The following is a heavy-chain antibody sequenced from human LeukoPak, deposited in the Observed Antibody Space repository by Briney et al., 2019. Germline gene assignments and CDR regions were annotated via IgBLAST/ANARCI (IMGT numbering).Heavy chain of an antibody. V-gene: IGHV3-7*01. J-gene: IGHJ3*02. CDR3: GRDFPPHASDI. CDR2: MDGDGTVQ. Sequence: GGSLRLSCVGSGFSFRSYWLSWVRQAPGKGLEWVASMDGDGTVQYYVDSVKGRFTISRDNAKSSLYLQMNSLRAEDTAVYFCGRDFPPHASDIWGQGTMVTVSS. CDR1: GFSFRSYW.